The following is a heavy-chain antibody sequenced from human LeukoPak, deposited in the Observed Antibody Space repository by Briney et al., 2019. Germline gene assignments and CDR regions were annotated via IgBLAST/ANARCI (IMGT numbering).Heavy chain of an antibody. CDR2: IYYSGST. Sequence: ETLSLTCTVSGGALSSFYWSWLRQPPGKGLEWIGYIYYSGSTNYNPSLKSRVTISVDTSKNQFSLELSSVTAADTAVYYYARRRYCHIVSCYYFDSWGQGTLVTVSS. CDR1: GGALSSFY. J-gene: IGHJ4*02. CDR3: ARRRYCHIVSCYYFDS. V-gene: IGHV4-59*08. D-gene: IGHD2-2*01.